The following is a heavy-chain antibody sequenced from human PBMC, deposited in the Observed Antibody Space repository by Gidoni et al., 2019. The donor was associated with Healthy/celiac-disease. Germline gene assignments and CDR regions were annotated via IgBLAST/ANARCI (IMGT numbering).Heavy chain of an antibody. CDR2: IRYDGSNK. J-gene: IGHJ6*02. Sequence: QVQLVESGGGVVQPGGSLRLPCAASGFTFSSYGMHWVRQAPGKGLEWVAFIRYDGSNKYYADSVKGRFTISRDNSKNTLYLQMNSLRAEDTAVYYCANIMITFGGVISGMDVWGQGTTVTVSS. D-gene: IGHD3-16*01. CDR1: GFTFSSYG. CDR3: ANIMITFGGVISGMDV. V-gene: IGHV3-30*02.